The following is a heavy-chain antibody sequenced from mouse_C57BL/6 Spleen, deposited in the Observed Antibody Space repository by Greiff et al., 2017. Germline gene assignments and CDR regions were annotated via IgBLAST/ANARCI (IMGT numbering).Heavy chain of an antibody. Sequence: EVMLVESGGGLVKPGGSLKLSCAASGFTFSDYGMHWVRQAPEKGLEWVAYISSGSSTIYYADTVKGRFTISRDNAKNTLFLQMTSLRSEDTAMYYCARIEIHYDGSRHWYFDVWGTGTTVTVSS. D-gene: IGHD1-1*01. J-gene: IGHJ1*03. CDR2: ISSGSSTI. CDR3: ARIEIHYDGSRHWYFDV. CDR1: GFTFSDYG. V-gene: IGHV5-17*01.